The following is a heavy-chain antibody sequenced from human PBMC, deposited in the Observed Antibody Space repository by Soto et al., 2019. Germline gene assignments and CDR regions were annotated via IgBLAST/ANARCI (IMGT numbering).Heavy chain of an antibody. D-gene: IGHD2-2*01. CDR2: IIPILGIA. J-gene: IGHJ5*02. V-gene: IGHV1-69*04. CDR1: GGTFSSYT. CDR3: AREGVGTRRLDP. Sequence: SVKVSCKASGGTFSSYTISWVRQAPGQGLEWMGRIIPILGIANYAQKFQGRVTITADKSTSTAYMELSSLRSEDTAVYYCAREGVGTRRLDPWGQGTLVTVSS.